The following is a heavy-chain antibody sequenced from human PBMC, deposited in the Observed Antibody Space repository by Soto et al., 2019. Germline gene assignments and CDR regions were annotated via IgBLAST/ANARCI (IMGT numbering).Heavy chain of an antibody. CDR1: VYTFTSYA. Sequence: GASVQVSCTASVYTFTSYAMALVRPAPGQRLEWMGWINAGNGNTKYSQKFQGRVTITRDTSASTAYMELSSLRSEDTAVYYCARASRSIAYFDYWGQGTLVTVSS. J-gene: IGHJ4*02. D-gene: IGHD6-6*01. V-gene: IGHV1-3*01. CDR2: INAGNGNT. CDR3: ARASRSIAYFDY.